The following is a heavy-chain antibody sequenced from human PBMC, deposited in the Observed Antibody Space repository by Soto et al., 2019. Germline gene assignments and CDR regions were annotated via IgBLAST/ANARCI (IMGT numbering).Heavy chain of an antibody. Sequence: GSLRRSCAASGFTFSNYVISWVRQAPGKGLEWVSAISGSGGSTYYADSVKGRFTISRDNSKNTLYLQMNSLRAEDTAVYYCAKNPGYNWNYGWFDPWGQGTLVTVSS. CDR2: ISGSGGST. CDR3: AKNPGYNWNYGWFDP. CDR1: GFTFSNYV. J-gene: IGHJ5*02. V-gene: IGHV3-23*01. D-gene: IGHD1-7*01.